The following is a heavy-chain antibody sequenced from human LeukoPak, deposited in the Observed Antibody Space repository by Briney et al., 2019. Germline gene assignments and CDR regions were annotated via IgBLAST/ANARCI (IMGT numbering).Heavy chain of an antibody. CDR3: AMAPYYYYGMDV. V-gene: IGHV3-23*01. D-gene: IGHD3-10*01. CDR2: ISQAT. CDR1: GFTFSTYA. Sequence: PGGSLRLSCAASGFTFSTYAMSWVRQAPGKGLEWVSVISQATYYADSVKGRFTISRDNSKDTLYLQMNSLRAEDTAVYYCAMAPYYYYGMDVWGQGTTVTVSS. J-gene: IGHJ6*02.